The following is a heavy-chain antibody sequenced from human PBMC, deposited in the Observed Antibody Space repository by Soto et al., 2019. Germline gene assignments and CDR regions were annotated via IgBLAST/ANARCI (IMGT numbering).Heavy chain of an antibody. CDR2: ISGSGGST. V-gene: IGHV3-23*01. J-gene: IGHJ6*02. D-gene: IGHD3-3*02. CDR1: GFTFSSYA. CDR3: AKPVSTARVYYYYGMDV. Sequence: GGSLRLSCAASGFTFSSYAMSWVRQAPGKGLEWVSAISGSGGSTYYADSVKGRFTISRDNSKNTLYLQMNSLRAEDTAVYYCAKPVSTARVYYYYGMDVWGQGTTVTVSS.